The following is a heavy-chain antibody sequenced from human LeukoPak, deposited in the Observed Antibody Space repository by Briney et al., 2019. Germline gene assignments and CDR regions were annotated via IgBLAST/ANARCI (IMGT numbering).Heavy chain of an antibody. CDR2: IKEDGREK. Sequence: GGSLRLSCAAAGFTFSSYWMTWVCQSPEGGLDWVADIKEDGREKYYVDSVKGRFTISRDNAKNSLYLQMNSLRAEDTAVYYRARDWGHYDYWGQGTLVTVSS. J-gene: IGHJ4*02. D-gene: IGHD3-16*01. CDR3: ARDWGHYDY. V-gene: IGHV3-7*01. CDR1: GFTFSSYW.